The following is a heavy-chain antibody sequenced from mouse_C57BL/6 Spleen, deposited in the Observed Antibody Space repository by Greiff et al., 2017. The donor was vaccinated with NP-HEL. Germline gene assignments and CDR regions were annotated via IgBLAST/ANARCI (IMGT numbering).Heavy chain of an antibody. D-gene: IGHD1-1*01. CDR3: ARSRTTVVARAMDY. CDR1: GFSLSTSGMG. V-gene: IGHV8-12*01. Sequence: QVTLKVCGPGILQSSQTLSLTCSFSGFSLSTSGMGVSWIRQPSGKGLEWLAHIYWDDDKRYNPSLKSRLTISKDTSRNQVFLKITSVDTADTATYYCARSRTTVVARAMDYWGQGTSVTVSS. CDR2: IYWDDDK. J-gene: IGHJ4*01.